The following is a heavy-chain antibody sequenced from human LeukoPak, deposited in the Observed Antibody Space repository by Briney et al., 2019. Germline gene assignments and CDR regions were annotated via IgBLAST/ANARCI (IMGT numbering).Heavy chain of an antibody. J-gene: IGHJ4*02. CDR2: IHGDGTNT. D-gene: IGHD4-17*01. Sequence: GGSLRLSCAGSGFTFSSYWMHWVRQAPGKGLVWVSRIHGDGTNTKYANSVKGRFTISRDNAKNTLYLQMNSLRAEDTAVYYCARGYGDYMAYFDYWGQGTLVTVSP. CDR1: GFTFSSYW. V-gene: IGHV3-74*03. CDR3: ARGYGDYMAYFDY.